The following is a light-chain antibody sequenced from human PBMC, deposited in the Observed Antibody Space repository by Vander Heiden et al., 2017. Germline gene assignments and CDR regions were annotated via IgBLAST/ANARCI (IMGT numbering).Light chain of an antibody. J-gene: IGLJ1*01. Sequence: QSALTQPASVCGSAGQSNNISCTGTSSDGGAYNYVSWYQQHPGKAPKLIIYDFTNRPPGVSNRFSGSKSGNTASLTTSGLQAEDEADYYCSSYTSSNTLVFGTGTKVTVL. CDR2: DFT. CDR1: SSDGGAYNY. CDR3: SSYTSSNTLV. V-gene: IGLV2-14*03.